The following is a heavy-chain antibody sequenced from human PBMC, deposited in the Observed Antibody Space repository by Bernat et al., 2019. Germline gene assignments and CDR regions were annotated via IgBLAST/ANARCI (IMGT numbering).Heavy chain of an antibody. Sequence: QVQLVESGGGVVQPGRSLRLSCAASGFTFSSYAMHWVRQAPGKGLEWVAVISYDGSNKYYADSVKGRFTISRDNAKNSLYLQMNSLRAEDTAVYYCARDPLRRYYDSSGSRPYFDYWGQGTLVTVSS. CDR2: ISYDGSNK. J-gene: IGHJ4*02. V-gene: IGHV3-30-3*01. CDR3: ARDPLRRYYDSSGSRPYFDY. CDR1: GFTFSSYA. D-gene: IGHD3-22*01.